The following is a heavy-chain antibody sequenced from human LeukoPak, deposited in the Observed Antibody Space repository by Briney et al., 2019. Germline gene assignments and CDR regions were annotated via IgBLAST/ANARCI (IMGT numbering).Heavy chain of an antibody. CDR2: IYYSGST. Sequence: SETLTLTCTASGFSVSSYYRSWIRQPPGKGLEWIGYIYYSGSTDYNPSLKSRVTISVDTSKNQFSLKLSSVTAADTAVYYCAKPGRPTRFGVDGPNCFDHRGQGTLVTVSS. V-gene: IGHV4-59*02. J-gene: IGHJ5*02. D-gene: IGHD3-3*01. CDR1: GFSVSSYY. CDR3: AKPGRPTRFGVDGPNCFDH.